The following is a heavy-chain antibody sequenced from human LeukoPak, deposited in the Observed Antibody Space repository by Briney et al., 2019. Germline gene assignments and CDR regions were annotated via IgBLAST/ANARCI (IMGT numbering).Heavy chain of an antibody. V-gene: IGHV3-23*01. Sequence: PGGSLRLSCAASGFTFSSYAMSWVRQAPGNGLEWVSAISGSGGSTYYADSVKGRFTISRDNSKNTLYLQMNSLRAEDTAVYYCAKDSKGIAVAGPDYWGQGTLVTVSS. CDR3: AKDSKGIAVAGPDY. J-gene: IGHJ4*02. CDR2: ISGSGGST. CDR1: GFTFSSYA. D-gene: IGHD6-19*01.